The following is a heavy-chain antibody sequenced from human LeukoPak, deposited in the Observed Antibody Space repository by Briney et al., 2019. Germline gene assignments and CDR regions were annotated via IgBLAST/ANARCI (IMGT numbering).Heavy chain of an antibody. CDR2: ISWDGGST. D-gene: IGHD3-10*01. Sequence: GGSLRLSCAASGFTFDDYTMHWVRQAPGKGLEWVSLISWDGGSTYYADSVKGRFTISRDNSKNTLYLQMNSLRAEDAAVYYCAKVVWFGELTFDPWGQGTLVTVSP. V-gene: IGHV3-43*01. CDR1: GFTFDDYT. CDR3: AKVVWFGELTFDP. J-gene: IGHJ5*02.